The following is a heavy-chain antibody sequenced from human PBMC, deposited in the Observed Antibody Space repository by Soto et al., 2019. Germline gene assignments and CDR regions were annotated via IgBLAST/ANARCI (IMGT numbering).Heavy chain of an antibody. D-gene: IGHD2-2*01. CDR1: GFSFSGSA. Sequence: GGSLRLSCAASGFSFSGSAMLWVRQASGKGLEWVGRVRSKTNNYATEYPASLKGRFTISRDDSKNTAYLQMSSLKGEDTAVYYCATHSRDGHNDEYYFAYWGRGTLVTVSS. CDR3: ATHSRDGHNDEYYFAY. CDR2: VRSKTNNYAT. V-gene: IGHV3-73*01. J-gene: IGHJ4*02.